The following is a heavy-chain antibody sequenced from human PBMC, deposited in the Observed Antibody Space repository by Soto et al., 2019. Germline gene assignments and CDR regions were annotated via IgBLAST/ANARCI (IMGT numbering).Heavy chain of an antibody. J-gene: IGHJ4*02. CDR1: GDSVSGNSAA. CDR3: AREFPHYESSDSYFDY. Sequence: SQTLSLTCAISGDSVSGNSAAWNWIRQSPSRGLEWLGRTYYRSKWYNDYSVSVKSRITVTPDTSKNQFSLHLKSVTPEDTAVYYCAREFPHYESSDSYFDYWGQGALVTVYS. D-gene: IGHD3-22*01. CDR2: TYYRSKWYN. V-gene: IGHV6-1*01.